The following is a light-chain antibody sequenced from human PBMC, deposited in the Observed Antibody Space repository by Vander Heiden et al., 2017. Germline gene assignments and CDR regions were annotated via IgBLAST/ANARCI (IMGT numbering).Light chain of an antibody. CDR3: LLSYGGARV. V-gene: IGLV7-46*01. CDR1: TGAVTSGHY. CDR2: DAT. J-gene: IGLJ3*02. Sequence: QAVVAQEPSLTVSPGGTVTLTCDSSTGAVTSGHYPYWFQQKPGQAPRTLIYDATNRHSWTPARFSGSLRGGKAALTLAGAQPEDEAEYYCLLSYGGARVFGGGTKLTVL.